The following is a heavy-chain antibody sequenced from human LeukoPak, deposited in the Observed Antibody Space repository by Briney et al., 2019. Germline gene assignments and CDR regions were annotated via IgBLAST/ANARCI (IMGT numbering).Heavy chain of an antibody. J-gene: IGHJ4*02. CDR1: GYTFTGYY. CDR2: INPNSGGT. D-gene: IGHD3-22*01. Sequence: ASVKVSCKASGYTFTGYYMHWVRQAPGQGLEWMGWINPNSGGTNYAQKFQGRVTMTRDTSISTAYMELSRLRSDDTAVYYCAREVMDYYDSSGRDYWGQGTLVTVSS. V-gene: IGHV1-2*02. CDR3: AREVMDYYDSSGRDY.